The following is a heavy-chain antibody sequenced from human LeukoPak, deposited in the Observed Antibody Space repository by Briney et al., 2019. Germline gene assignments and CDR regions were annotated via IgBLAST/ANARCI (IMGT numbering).Heavy chain of an antibody. D-gene: IGHD6-13*01. Sequence: SETLSLTCIVSGGSISSTSYYWGWIRHPPGKGLDWIGSFYYSGSTYYNPSLKSRVTISVDSSKNQFSLKLSSVTAADTALYYCATLKAAAVYYYYMDVWGKGTTDTVSS. V-gene: IGHV4-39*01. J-gene: IGHJ6*03. CDR3: ATLKAAAVYYYYMDV. CDR1: GGSISSTSYY. CDR2: FYYSGST.